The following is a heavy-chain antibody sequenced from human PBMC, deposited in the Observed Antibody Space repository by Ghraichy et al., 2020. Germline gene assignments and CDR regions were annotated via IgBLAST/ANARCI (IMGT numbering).Heavy chain of an antibody. V-gene: IGHV3-66*02. CDR2: IYSGGST. Sequence: GGSLRLSCAASGFTVSSNYMSWVRQAPGKGLEWVSVIYSGGSTYYADSVKGRFTISRDNSKNTLYLQMNSLRAEDTAVYYCARGSNWGGANYFDYWGQGTLVTVSS. CDR1: GFTVSSNY. D-gene: IGHD7-27*01. J-gene: IGHJ4*02. CDR3: ARGSNWGGANYFDY.